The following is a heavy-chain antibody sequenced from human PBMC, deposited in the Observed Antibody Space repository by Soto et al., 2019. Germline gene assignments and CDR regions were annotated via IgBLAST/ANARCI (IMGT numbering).Heavy chain of an antibody. Sequence: EVQLVESGGGLVQPGGSLRLSCAASGFTFSSYSMNWVRQAPGQGLEWVSYISSSSSTIYYSDSVKGRFTISRENAKNSLYLQMNSLRAEDTAVYYCARSYSNRLHYDCWGQGTLVTVSS. CDR2: ISSSSSTI. CDR3: ARSYSNRLHYDC. V-gene: IGHV3-48*01. CDR1: GFTFSSYS. D-gene: IGHD2-15*01. J-gene: IGHJ4*02.